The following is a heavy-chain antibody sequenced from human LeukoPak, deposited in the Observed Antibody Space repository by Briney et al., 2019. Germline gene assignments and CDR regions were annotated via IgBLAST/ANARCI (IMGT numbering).Heavy chain of an antibody. Sequence: GRSLRLSCAASGFTFSSYAMHWVRQAPGKGLEWVAVISYDGSNKYYADSVKGRFTISRDNSKNTLYLQMNSLRAGDTAVYYCARVNLYYYDSSGYYDYWGQGTLVTVSS. CDR3: ARVNLYYYDSSGYYDY. J-gene: IGHJ4*02. CDR2: ISYDGSNK. CDR1: GFTFSSYA. V-gene: IGHV3-30-3*01. D-gene: IGHD3-22*01.